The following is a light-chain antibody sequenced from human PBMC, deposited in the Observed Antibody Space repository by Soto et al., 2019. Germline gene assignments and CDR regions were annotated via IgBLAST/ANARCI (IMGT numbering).Light chain of an antibody. J-gene: IGKJ4*01. CDR1: QSVSSY. V-gene: IGKV3-11*01. CDR3: QQRSNFLT. CDR2: DAS. Sequence: EIVLTQSPATLSLSPGERATLSCRASQSVSSYLAWYQQKPGQAPRLLIYDASNRATGIPARFSGSGSGTDFTLTISSLEPEDLAVYYCQQRSNFLTFGGGTKVEIK.